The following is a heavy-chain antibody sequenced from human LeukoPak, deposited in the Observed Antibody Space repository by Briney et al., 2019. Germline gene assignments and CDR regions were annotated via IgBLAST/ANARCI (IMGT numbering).Heavy chain of an antibody. J-gene: IGHJ3*02. CDR1: GGTFSSYA. CDR2: INPNSGGT. V-gene: IGHV1-2*02. CDR3: AREGQQLVRGAFDI. Sequence: ASVKVSCKASGGTFSSYAISWVRQAPGQGLEWMGWINPNSGGTNYAQKFQGRVTMTRDTSISTAYMELSRLRSDDTAVYYCAREGQQLVRGAFDIWGQGTMVTVSS. D-gene: IGHD6-13*01.